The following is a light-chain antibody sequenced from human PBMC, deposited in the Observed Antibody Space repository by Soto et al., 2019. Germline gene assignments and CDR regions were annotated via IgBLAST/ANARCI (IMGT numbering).Light chain of an antibody. CDR1: QSVNIN. CDR2: RAS. V-gene: IGKV3-15*01. Sequence: EIVMTQSPATLSVSPGERATLSCRASQSVNINLAWYQQKPGQAPRLLIYRASTRATGIPARFSGSGSGTEFTLTISSLQSEDFAVYYCQQYNNWPRTCGQGTKVEIK. CDR3: QQYNNWPRT. J-gene: IGKJ1*01.